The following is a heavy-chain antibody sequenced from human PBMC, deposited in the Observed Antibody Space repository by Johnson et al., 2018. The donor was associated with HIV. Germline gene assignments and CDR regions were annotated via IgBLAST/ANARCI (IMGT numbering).Heavy chain of an antibody. CDR2: ISYDGSNK. Sequence: QVQLVESGGGVVQPGRSLRLSCAASGFTFSDYGMHWVRQAPGKGLEWVAVISYDGSNKYYADSVKGRFTISRDNSKNTLYLQMNSLRAEDTAGYYCAKDGPHQLRDCGDCSERIWAVGAISAFDIWGQGTMVTVSS. D-gene: IGHD2-21*02. V-gene: IGHV3-30*19. J-gene: IGHJ3*02. CDR1: GFTFSDYG. CDR3: AKDGPHQLRDCGDCSERIWAVGAISAFDI.